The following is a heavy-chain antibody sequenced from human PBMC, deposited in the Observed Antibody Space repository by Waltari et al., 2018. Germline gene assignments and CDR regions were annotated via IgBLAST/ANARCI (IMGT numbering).Heavy chain of an antibody. CDR2: INPNSGST. Sequence: QVQLVQSGAEEKKPGASVKVSCKASGYTFTGYYIHWVRQAPGQGLEWLGWINPNSGSTVYAQKFQGSVTRTRDTSISTAYMELSSLRSDDTAVYYCARDRGDYYDSGSYWDYWGQGALVTVSS. V-gene: IGHV1-2*02. J-gene: IGHJ4*02. CDR3: ARDRGDYYDSGSYWDY. CDR1: GYTFTGYY. D-gene: IGHD3-10*01.